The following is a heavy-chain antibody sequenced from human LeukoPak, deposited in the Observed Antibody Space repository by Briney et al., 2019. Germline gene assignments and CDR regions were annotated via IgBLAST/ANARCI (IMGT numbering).Heavy chain of an antibody. CDR3: ARGPPRVLRFLEWLFGEFDP. J-gene: IGHJ5*02. D-gene: IGHD3-3*01. V-gene: IGHV1-2*02. CDR1: GYTFTGYY. CDR2: INPNSGGT. Sequence: ASVKVSCKASGYTFTGYYMHWVRQAPGQGLEWMGWINPNSGGTNYAQKFQGRVTMTRDTSISTAYMELSRLRSDDTAVYYCARGPPRVLRFLEWLFGEFDPWGQGTLVTVSS.